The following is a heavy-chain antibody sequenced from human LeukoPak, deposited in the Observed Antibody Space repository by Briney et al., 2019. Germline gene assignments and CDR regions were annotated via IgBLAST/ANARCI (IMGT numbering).Heavy chain of an antibody. CDR3: ATRGVTPDYYDMDV. CDR1: GFTFSGSA. Sequence: GGSLKLSCAASGFTFSGSAMHWVRQASGTGLEWVGRIRSKANNYATAYAASVKGRFTISRDDSKNTAFLQMNSLKTEDTVVYYCATRGVTPDYYDMDVWGQGTTVTVSS. J-gene: IGHJ6*02. D-gene: IGHD2-21*02. V-gene: IGHV3-73*01. CDR2: IRSKANNYAT.